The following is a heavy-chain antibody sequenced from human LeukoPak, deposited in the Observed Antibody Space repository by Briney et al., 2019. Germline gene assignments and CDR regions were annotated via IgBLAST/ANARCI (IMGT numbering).Heavy chain of an antibody. CDR3: ARLASGSYGPLTPFDY. V-gene: IGHV4-59*08. CDR2: IYCSGST. Sequence: SETLSLTCTVSGGSISSYYWSWIRQPPGKGLEWIGDIYCSGSTNYNPSLKSRVTISVDTSKNQFSLRLSSVTAADTAVYYSARLASGSYGPLTPFDYWGQGTLVTVSS. J-gene: IGHJ4*02. CDR1: GGSISSYY. D-gene: IGHD1-26*01.